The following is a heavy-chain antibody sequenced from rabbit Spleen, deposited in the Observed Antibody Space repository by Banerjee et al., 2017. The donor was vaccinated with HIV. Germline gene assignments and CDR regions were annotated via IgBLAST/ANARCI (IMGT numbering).Heavy chain of an antibody. Sequence: QSLEESGGDLVKPGASLTLTCTASGFSFSSNDYMCWVRQAPGKGLEWISCIAGSSSGFTYSATWAKGRFTISKTSSTTVTLQMTSLTAADTATYFCARGSAAMTMVITGYYLNLWGPGTLVTVS. J-gene: IGHJ4*01. CDR2: IAGSSSGFT. D-gene: IGHD2-1*01. CDR3: ARGSAAMTMVITGYYLNL. CDR1: GFSFSSNDY. V-gene: IGHV1S40*01.